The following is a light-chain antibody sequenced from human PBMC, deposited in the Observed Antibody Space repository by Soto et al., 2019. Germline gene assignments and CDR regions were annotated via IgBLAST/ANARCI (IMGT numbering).Light chain of an antibody. CDR1: QGISSW. CDR3: QQHTT. Sequence: DIQMTQSPSALSASVVDRVTITCRGSQGISSWLAWYQQKPGKAPRLLIYKASSLASGVPSRFSGSGSGTEFTLTISSLQPEDVATYHCQQHTTFGQGTKVDIK. J-gene: IGKJ1*01. V-gene: IGKV1-5*03. CDR2: KAS.